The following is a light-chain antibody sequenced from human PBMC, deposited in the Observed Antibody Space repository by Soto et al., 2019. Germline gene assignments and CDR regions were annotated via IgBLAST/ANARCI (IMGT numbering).Light chain of an antibody. CDR1: QSVIRN. Sequence: EIVMTQSPATLSVSPGERATLSCRASQSVIRNLAWYQQKRGQPPRLLIYDASTRAAGVPARFGGSGSGTEFTLTISGLQSEDVAVYYCQQYGDWPPDTFGQGTKVEI. CDR3: QQYGDWPPDT. J-gene: IGKJ2*01. CDR2: DAS. V-gene: IGKV3-15*01.